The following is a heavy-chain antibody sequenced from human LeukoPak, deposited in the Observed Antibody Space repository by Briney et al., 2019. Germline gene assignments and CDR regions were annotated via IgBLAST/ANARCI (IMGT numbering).Heavy chain of an antibody. Sequence: TGGSLRLSCAASGFIFSSYAMGWVRQAPGKGLEWVSAISGSGGSTYYADSVKGRFTISRDNSKNTLYLQMNSLRAEDTAVYYCAKTPRKLRYFDWPHPHENWFDPWGQGTLVTVSS. J-gene: IGHJ5*02. CDR3: AKTPRKLRYFDWPHPHENWFDP. CDR1: GFIFSSYA. V-gene: IGHV3-23*01. D-gene: IGHD3-9*01. CDR2: ISGSGGST.